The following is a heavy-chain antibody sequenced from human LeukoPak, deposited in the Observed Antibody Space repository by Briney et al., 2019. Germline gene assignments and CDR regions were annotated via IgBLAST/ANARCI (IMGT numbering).Heavy chain of an antibody. CDR3: AKGPRWGFGVVIPSGYMDV. CDR1: GFTFSSYW. D-gene: IGHD3-3*01. CDR2: INSDGSST. Sequence: QPGGSLRLSCAASGFTFSSYWMHWVRQAPGKGLVWVSRINSDGSSTSYADSAKGRFTISRDNSKNTLYLQMNSLRAEDTAVYYCAKGPRWGFGVVIPSGYMDVWGKGTTVTVSS. V-gene: IGHV3-74*01. J-gene: IGHJ6*03.